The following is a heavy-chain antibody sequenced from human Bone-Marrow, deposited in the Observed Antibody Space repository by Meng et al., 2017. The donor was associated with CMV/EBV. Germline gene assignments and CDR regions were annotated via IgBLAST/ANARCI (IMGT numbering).Heavy chain of an antibody. V-gene: IGHV3-20*04. D-gene: IGHD5-24*01. CDR3: ARVPITPSYYYGMDV. Sequence: GESLKISCAASGFTFDDYGMSWVRQAPGKGLEWVSGINWNGGSTGYADSVKGRFTISRDNAKNSLYLQMNSLRAEDTALYYCARVPITPSYYYGMDVWGQGTTVTVSS. J-gene: IGHJ6*02. CDR2: INWNGGST. CDR1: GFTFDDYG.